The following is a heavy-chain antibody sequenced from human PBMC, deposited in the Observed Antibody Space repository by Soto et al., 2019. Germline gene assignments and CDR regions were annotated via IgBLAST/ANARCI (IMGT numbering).Heavy chain of an antibody. V-gene: IGHV4-59*01. CDR2: IYHSGST. CDR3: ARGSGWYNY. D-gene: IGHD6-19*01. Sequence: QVQLQESGPGLVKASETLSLTCIVSGGPMRGYYWSWIRQPPGKGLEWIGYIYHSGSTNYNPSLKRRVTISIDTSKNPFSLKLNSVTTTDTAVYYCARGSGWYNYWGQGIMVTASS. J-gene: IGHJ4*02. CDR1: GGPMRGYY.